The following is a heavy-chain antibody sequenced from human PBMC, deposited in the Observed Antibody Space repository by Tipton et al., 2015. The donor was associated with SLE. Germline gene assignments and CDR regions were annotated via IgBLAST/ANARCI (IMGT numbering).Heavy chain of an antibody. V-gene: IGHV4-61*09. J-gene: IGHJ4*02. Sequence: TLSLTCTVSGGSISSGSYYWSWIRQPAGKGLEWIGHIYATGITNYNPSLKSRVTISVDTSKNQFSLKMSSVTAADTAMYYCARLSSGTGDFEHWGQGTLVIVSS. CDR1: GGSISSGSYY. CDR3: ARLSSGTGDFEH. CDR2: IYATGIT. D-gene: IGHD7-27*01.